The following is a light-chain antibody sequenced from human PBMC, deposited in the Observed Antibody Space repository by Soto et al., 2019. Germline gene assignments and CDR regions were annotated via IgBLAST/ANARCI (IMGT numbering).Light chain of an antibody. J-gene: IGKJ1*01. CDR2: AAS. CDR1: QGISSY. V-gene: IGKV1-8*01. Sequence: AIRMTQSPSSFSASTGDRVTITCRASQGISSYLAWYQQKPGKAPKLLIYAASTLQSGGPSRFSGSGSGTDFTLTISCLQSEDFATYYCQQYYSYPHTFGQGTKVEIK. CDR3: QQYYSYPHT.